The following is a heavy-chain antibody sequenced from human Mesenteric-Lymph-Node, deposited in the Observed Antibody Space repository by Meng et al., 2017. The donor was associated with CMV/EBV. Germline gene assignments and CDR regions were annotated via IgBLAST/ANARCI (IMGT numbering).Heavy chain of an antibody. V-gene: IGHV4-34*01. J-gene: IGHJ4*02. CDR1: GDSLSGYY. CDR3: AGSSRGVSIF. Sequence: SLAGAVYGDSLSGYYWSWVRQSPGKGLEWIGEINHSGSTNYNPSLKSRVTMSVDTSKNHFSLKVTSVTAADTAVYYCAGSSRGVSIFWGQGTLVTVSS. D-gene: IGHD3-10*01. CDR2: INHSGST.